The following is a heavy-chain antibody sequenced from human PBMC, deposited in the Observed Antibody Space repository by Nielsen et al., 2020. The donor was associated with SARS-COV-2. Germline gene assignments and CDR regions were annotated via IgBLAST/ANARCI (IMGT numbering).Heavy chain of an antibody. CDR3: ARGTYSSTWYETGRRYYFDY. Sequence: SQTPSLTCAISGDSVSSNSAAWNWIRQSPSRGLEWLGRTYYRSKWFNDYAVSVKSRIVINPDTSNNQFSLLLNSVTPEDTAVYYCARGTYSSTWYETGRRYYFDYWGQGTLVTVSS. D-gene: IGHD6-13*01. J-gene: IGHJ4*02. V-gene: IGHV6-1*01. CDR2: TYYRSKWFN. CDR1: GDSVSSNSAA.